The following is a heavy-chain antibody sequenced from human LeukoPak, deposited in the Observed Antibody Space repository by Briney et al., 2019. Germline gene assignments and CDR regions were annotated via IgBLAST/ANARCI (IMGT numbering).Heavy chain of an antibody. CDR1: GGSISSGGYY. J-gene: IGHJ4*02. D-gene: IGHD2-21*02. CDR3: AREASLGGDHY. CDR2: IYYSGSP. Sequence: PSQTLSLTCTVSGGSISSGGYYWSWIRQHPGRGLEWIVYIYYSGSPYYTPSLKSPVTISVDTSKNQFSLKLSSVTAADTAVYYCAREASLGGDHYWGQGTLVTVSS. V-gene: IGHV4-31*01.